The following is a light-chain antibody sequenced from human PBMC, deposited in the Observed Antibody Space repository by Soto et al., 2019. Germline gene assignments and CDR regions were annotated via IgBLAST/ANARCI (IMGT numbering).Light chain of an antibody. CDR1: QSVSSNF. J-gene: IGKJ3*01. Sequence: EIVLTQSPGTLSLSPGERATLSCRASQSVSSNFLAWYQHKPGQAPRLLIYGASSRATGIPDRFSGSGSGTVFTLTISRLEPEDFAVFYCQQYGDSLFTFGPGTKVDIK. CDR3: QQYGDSLFT. CDR2: GAS. V-gene: IGKV3-20*01.